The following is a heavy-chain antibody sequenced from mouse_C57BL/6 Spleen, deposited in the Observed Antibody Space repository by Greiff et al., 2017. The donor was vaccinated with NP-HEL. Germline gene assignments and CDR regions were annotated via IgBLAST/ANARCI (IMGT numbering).Heavy chain of an antibody. CDR1: GFSLTSYG. D-gene: IGHD3-3*01. Sequence: VQLQQSGPGLVQPSQCLSITCTVSGFSLTSYGVHWVRQSPGKGLEWLGVIWSGGSTDYNAAFISRLSISKDNSKIQVFFKMNSLQADDTAIYYCARTPRGQGFDYWGQGTTLTVSS. CDR3: ARTPRGQGFDY. CDR2: IWSGGST. J-gene: IGHJ2*01. V-gene: IGHV2-2*01.